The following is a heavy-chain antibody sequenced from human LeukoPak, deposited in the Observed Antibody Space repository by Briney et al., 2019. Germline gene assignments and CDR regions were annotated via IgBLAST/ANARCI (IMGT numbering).Heavy chain of an antibody. CDR3: ARVNKPADYEYYGLDV. V-gene: IGHV3-48*01. Sequence: GGSLRLSCEASGFPFSSYSMNWVRQAPGKGLEWVSYNRSSSTRIYYADSVKGRFTVSRDNAKNSMYLQMTSLRAEDTAVYYCARVNKPADYEYYGLDVWGQGTTVTISS. CDR2: NRSSSTRI. CDR1: GFPFSSYS. J-gene: IGHJ6*02. D-gene: IGHD1/OR15-1a*01.